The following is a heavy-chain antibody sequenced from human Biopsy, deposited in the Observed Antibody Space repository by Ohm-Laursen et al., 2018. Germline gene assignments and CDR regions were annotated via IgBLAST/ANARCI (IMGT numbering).Heavy chain of an antibody. CDR2: IFDDGAT. Sequence: TLSLTCSVSGGSVSGYYWSWIRQTSGTGLAWIGHIFDDGATNYSPSPSLQGRVTLSIDKSENTFSLTLTSLTRADTGIYYCARVRGSGFFAFDIWGRGTTVSVSS. CDR1: GGSVSGYY. V-gene: IGHV4-59*02. CDR3: ARVRGSGFFAFDI. J-gene: IGHJ3*02. D-gene: IGHD3-3*01.